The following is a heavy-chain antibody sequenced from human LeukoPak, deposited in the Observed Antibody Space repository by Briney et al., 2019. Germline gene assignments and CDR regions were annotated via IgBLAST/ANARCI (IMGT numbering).Heavy chain of an antibody. CDR2: ISGSGGNT. D-gene: IGHD3-22*01. V-gene: IGHV3-23*01. Sequence: GGSLRLSCAVSGISLSNYGMSWVRQAPGKGLEWVAGISGSGGNTNYADSVKGRFTISRDNPKNTLYLQMNRLRAEDTAVYFCAKRGVVIRVILVGFHKEAYYFDSWGKGALVTVSS. CDR1: GISLSNYG. CDR3: AKRGVVIRVILVGFHKEAYYFDS. J-gene: IGHJ4*02.